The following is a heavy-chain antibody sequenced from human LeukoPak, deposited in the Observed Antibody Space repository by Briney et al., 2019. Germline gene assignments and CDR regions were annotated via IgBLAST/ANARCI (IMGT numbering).Heavy chain of an antibody. CDR1: GFKFSDYY. CDR3: ARARGSSWAAAGSPFDY. Sequence: GGSLRLSCAASGFKFSDYYMSWIRQAPGKGLEWLSYISSSGNVTYYADSVKGRFIVSRDNAKNSLYLQMNSLRAEDTAVYYCARARGSSWAAAGSPFDYWGQGTLVTVSS. D-gene: IGHD6-13*01. J-gene: IGHJ4*01. CDR2: ISSSGNVT. V-gene: IGHV3-11*04.